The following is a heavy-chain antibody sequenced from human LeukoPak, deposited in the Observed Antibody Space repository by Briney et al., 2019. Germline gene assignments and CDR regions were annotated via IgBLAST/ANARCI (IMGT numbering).Heavy chain of an antibody. D-gene: IGHD1-26*01. V-gene: IGHV4-39*07. CDR3: ASGPSGSYYYIWFDP. CDR1: GGSISSSSYY. CDR2: IYYSGST. J-gene: IGHJ5*02. Sequence: SETLSLTCTVSGGSISSSSYYWGWIRQPPGKGLEWIGSIYYSGSTYYNPSLKSRVTISVDTSKNQFSLKLSSVTAADTAVYYCASGPSGSYYYIWFDPWGQGTLVTVSS.